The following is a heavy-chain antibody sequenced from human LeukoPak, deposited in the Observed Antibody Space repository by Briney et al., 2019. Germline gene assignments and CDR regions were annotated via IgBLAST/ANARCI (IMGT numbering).Heavy chain of an antibody. V-gene: IGHV3-23*01. CDR3: ATTKQARRYFDY. D-gene: IGHD1-1*01. J-gene: IGHJ4*02. CDR1: GFTFSSNA. CDR2: ISGSGGNT. Sequence: GGSLRLSCAGSGFTFSSNALSWVRQAPGKGLEWISAISGSGGNTYYADSVRGRFTISRDNSKNTLYLQMNTLRAEDTAVYYCATTKQARRYFDYWGQGTLVTVSS.